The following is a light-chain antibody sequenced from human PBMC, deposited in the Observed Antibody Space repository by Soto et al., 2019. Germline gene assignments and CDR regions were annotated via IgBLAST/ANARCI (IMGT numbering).Light chain of an antibody. CDR3: SSYTSNNTPFV. Sequence: QSVLTQPASVSGSPGQSTTISCTGTSSDVGNYIYVSWFQHHPGKAPKLMIYEVSNRPSGVSNRFSASKSGNTASLTISGLQAEDEADYYCSSYTSNNTPFVFGTGTKVTVL. V-gene: IGLV2-14*01. CDR1: SSDVGNYIY. CDR2: EVS. J-gene: IGLJ1*01.